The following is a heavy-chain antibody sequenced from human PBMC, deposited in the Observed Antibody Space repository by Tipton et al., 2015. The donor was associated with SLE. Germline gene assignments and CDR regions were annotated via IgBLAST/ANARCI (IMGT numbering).Heavy chain of an antibody. CDR2: ISSSSSYI. CDR3: ARRQVAGIDY. Sequence: SLRLSCATSGFTFSDYWMTWVRQAPGKGLEWVSSISSSSSYIYYADSVKGRFTISRDNAKNSLYLQMNSLRAEDTAMYYCARRQVAGIDYWGQGTLVTVSS. D-gene: IGHD6-19*01. V-gene: IGHV3-21*01. J-gene: IGHJ4*02. CDR1: GFTFSDYW.